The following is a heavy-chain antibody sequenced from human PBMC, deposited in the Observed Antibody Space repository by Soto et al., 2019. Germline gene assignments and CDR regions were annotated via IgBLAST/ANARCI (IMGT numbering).Heavy chain of an antibody. Sequence: PSETLSLTCTVSGGSISSSSYYWGWIRQPPGKGLEWIGSIYYSGSTYYNPSLKSRVTISVDTSKNQFSLKLSSVTAADTAVYYCARHYYDILTGYRVTPLFRGMDVWGQGTTVTVSS. CDR2: IYYSGST. V-gene: IGHV4-39*01. CDR1: GGSISSSSYY. CDR3: ARHYYDILTGYRVTPLFRGMDV. J-gene: IGHJ6*02. D-gene: IGHD3-9*01.